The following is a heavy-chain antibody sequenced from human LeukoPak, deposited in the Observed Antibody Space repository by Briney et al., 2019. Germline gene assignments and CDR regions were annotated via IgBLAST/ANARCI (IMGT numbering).Heavy chain of an antibody. D-gene: IGHD2-2*01. Sequence: GGSLRLSCAASGCTFSSYSMNWVRQAPGKGLEWVSSISSSSSYIYYADSVKGRFTISRDNAKNSLYLQMNSLRAEDTAVYYCARAPGYCSSTSCLKYYFDYWGQGTLVTVSS. CDR2: ISSSSSYI. CDR3: ARAPGYCSSTSCLKYYFDY. J-gene: IGHJ4*02. CDR1: GCTFSSYS. V-gene: IGHV3-21*01.